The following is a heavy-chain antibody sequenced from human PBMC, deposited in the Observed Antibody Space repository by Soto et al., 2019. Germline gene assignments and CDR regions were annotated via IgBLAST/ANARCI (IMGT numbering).Heavy chain of an antibody. D-gene: IGHD6-19*01. CDR2: IRSKAYGGAT. Sequence: GGSLRLSCTASGFTFGDYAMSWFRQAPGKGLEWVGFIRSKAYGGATEYAASVKGRFTISRDDSKSIAYLQMNSLKTEDTAVYYCTRVGDSSGWASFRFDYWGQGTLVTVSS. CDR3: TRVGDSSGWASFRFDY. V-gene: IGHV3-49*03. J-gene: IGHJ4*02. CDR1: GFTFGDYA.